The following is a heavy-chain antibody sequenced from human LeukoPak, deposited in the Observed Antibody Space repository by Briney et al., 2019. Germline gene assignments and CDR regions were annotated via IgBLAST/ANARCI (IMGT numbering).Heavy chain of an antibody. CDR3: AIGYGSGRPGNWFDP. CDR2: ISDSGGYT. D-gene: IGHD3-10*01. J-gene: IGHJ5*02. Sequence: PGGSRRLSCAPSGFTFSSYAMSWVRKAPGKGREWVSAISDSGGYTYYADSVKGRFTISRDNSKNTLYLQMNSLRAEDTAVYYCAIGYGSGRPGNWFDPWGQGTLVTVSS. CDR1: GFTFSSYA. V-gene: IGHV3-23*01.